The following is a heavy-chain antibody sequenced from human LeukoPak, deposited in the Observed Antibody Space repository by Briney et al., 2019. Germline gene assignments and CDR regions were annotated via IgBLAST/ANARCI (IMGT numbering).Heavy chain of an antibody. CDR1: DGSINSYY. V-gene: IGHV4-59*01. D-gene: IGHD1-26*01. CDR2: IYYNGNT. CDR3: ARGRSNYYGMDV. Sequence: SETQSLTCSVSDGSINSYYWNWIRRPPGKGLEWIGYIYYNGNTNYSPSLKSRVTMSVDTSKNLFSLKVSSVTAADTAVYYCARGRSNYYGMDVWGQGTTVTVSS. J-gene: IGHJ6*02.